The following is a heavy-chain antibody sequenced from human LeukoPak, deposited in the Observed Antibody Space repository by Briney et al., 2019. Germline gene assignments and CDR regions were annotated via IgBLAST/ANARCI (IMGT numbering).Heavy chain of an antibody. CDR3: ASATWIQLWFFDY. D-gene: IGHD5-18*01. V-gene: IGHV4-59*12. Sequence: SETLSLTCTVSGGSISSYYWSWIRQPPGKGLEWIGCIYYSGSTNYNPSLKSRVTISVDTSKNQFSLKLSSVTAADTAVYYCASATWIQLWFFDYWGQGTLVTVSS. CDR1: GGSISSYY. CDR2: IYYSGST. J-gene: IGHJ4*02.